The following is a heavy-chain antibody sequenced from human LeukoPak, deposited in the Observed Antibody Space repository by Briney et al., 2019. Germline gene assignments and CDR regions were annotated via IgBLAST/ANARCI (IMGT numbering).Heavy chain of an antibody. CDR3: ARGPRITIFGVVMANDAFDI. V-gene: IGHV1-2*02. CDR2: INPKSGGT. J-gene: IGHJ3*02. D-gene: IGHD3-3*01. CDR1: GYTFTDYF. Sequence: ASVKVSCKASGYTFTDYFMNWVRQAPGQGREWMGWINPKSGGTVYAQKFQGRVTMTRDTSSSTAYMELSRLRFDDTVVYYCARGPRITIFGVVMANDAFDIWGQGTMVTVSS.